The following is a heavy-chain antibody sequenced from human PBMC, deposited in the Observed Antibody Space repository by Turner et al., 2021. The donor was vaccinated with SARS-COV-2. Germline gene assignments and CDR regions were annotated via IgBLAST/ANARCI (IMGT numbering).Heavy chain of an antibody. CDR3: ATRPPIAAAGRWFDP. J-gene: IGHJ5*02. V-gene: IGHV1-24*01. D-gene: IGHD6-13*01. CDR2: YDPEDGET. CDR1: GYTLTELS. Sequence: QVQLVSSGAEVKKPGASVKVSCKVSGYTLTELSMHWVRQAPGKGVEGMGGYDPEDGETIYAQKFQGRVTMTEDTSTDTANMGLSSLRSEDTAVYYCATRPPIAAAGRWFDPWGQGTLVTVSS.